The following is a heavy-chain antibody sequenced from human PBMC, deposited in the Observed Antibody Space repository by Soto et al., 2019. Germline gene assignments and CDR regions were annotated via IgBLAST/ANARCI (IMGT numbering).Heavy chain of an antibody. CDR1: GFTFSSYG. V-gene: IGHV3-33*01. D-gene: IGHD2-2*01. CDR2: IWYDGSNK. CDR3: ARDRGSTSPDDY. Sequence: QVQLVESGGGVVQPGRSLRLSCAASGFTFSSYGMHWVRQAPGKGQEWVAVIWYDGSNKYYADSVKGRFTISRDNSKNTLYLQMNSLRAEDTAVYYCARDRGSTSPDDYWGQGTLVTVSS. J-gene: IGHJ4*02.